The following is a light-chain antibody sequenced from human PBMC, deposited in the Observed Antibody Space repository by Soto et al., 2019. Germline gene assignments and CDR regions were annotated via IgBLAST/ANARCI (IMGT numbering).Light chain of an antibody. J-gene: IGKJ5*01. CDR1: QSVRRW. Sequence: DILMTQSPATLSASVGDRVNITCRASQSVRRWLAWYQLKPGKAPKLLISDASTLESGVPSRFSGSGSGTDFTLTISSLQPEDFATYYCQQSYSTLFPFGQGTRLEIK. CDR3: QQSYSTLFP. CDR2: DAS. V-gene: IGKV1-5*01.